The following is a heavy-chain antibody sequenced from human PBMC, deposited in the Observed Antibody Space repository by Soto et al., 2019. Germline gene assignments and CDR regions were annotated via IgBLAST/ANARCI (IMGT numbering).Heavy chain of an antibody. D-gene: IGHD3-10*01. J-gene: IGHJ4*02. CDR1: GFTFSNYA. Sequence: PGGSLRLSCAASGFTFSNYAMTWVCQAPGKGLRWVTTINDSGGTTYYADSVRGRFTISRDNSKNTLYLQMNSLRAEDTAIYYCAKEGALGLYYFDYWGQGTLVTVSS. CDR2: INDSGGTT. CDR3: AKEGALGLYYFDY. V-gene: IGHV3-23*01.